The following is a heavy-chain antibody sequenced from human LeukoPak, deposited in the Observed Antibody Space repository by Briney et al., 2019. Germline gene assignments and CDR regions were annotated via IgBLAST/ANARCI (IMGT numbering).Heavy chain of an antibody. V-gene: IGHV3-30-3*01. CDR3: VKDRTGTYTLDY. CDR2: ISDDGSRQ. Sequence: GRSLRLSCAATGFTFSNYAIHWGRQAPGKGLEWVAFISDDGSRQHYADSVKGRFTISRDNSKNTLNLQMNSLRAEDTAVYYCVKDRTGTYTLDYWGQGTLVIVSS. CDR1: GFTFSNYA. J-gene: IGHJ4*02. D-gene: IGHD3-10*01.